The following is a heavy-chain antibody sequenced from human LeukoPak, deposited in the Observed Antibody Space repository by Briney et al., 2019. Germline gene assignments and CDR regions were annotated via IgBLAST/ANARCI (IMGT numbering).Heavy chain of an antibody. CDR1: GGSISSYY. V-gene: IGHV4-4*07. J-gene: IGHJ4*02. D-gene: IGHD2-15*01. CDR3: ARDASRYCSGGSCYPNDFDY. CDR2: IYTSGST. Sequence: PSETLSLTCTVSGGSISSYYWSWIRQPAGKGLEWIGRIYTSGSTNYNPSLKSRVNMSVDTSKNQFSLKLSSVTAADTAVYYCARDASRYCSGGSCYPNDFDYWGQGTLVTVSS.